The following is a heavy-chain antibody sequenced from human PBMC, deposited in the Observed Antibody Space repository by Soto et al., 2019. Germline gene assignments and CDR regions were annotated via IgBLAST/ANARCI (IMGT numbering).Heavy chain of an antibody. V-gene: IGHV4-30-4*01. D-gene: IGHD2-2*01. CDR3: VRDRGSSWMYKWFDP. CDR2: IYYSGST. Sequence: PSETLSLTCTVSGDSVRIADYYWSWSRQPPGEGLEWIGHIYYSGSTYYTPSLRGRVSISVDTSKNQFSLNLNSVTAADTAVYYCVRDRGSSWMYKWFDPWGQGNQVTVSS. J-gene: IGHJ5*02. CDR1: GDSVRIADYY.